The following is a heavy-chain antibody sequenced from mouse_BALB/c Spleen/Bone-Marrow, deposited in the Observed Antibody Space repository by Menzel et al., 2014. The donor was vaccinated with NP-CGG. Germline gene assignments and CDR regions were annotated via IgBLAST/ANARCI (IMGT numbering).Heavy chain of an antibody. V-gene: IGHV14-3*02. D-gene: IGHD1-1*01. CDR2: IDPANGNT. J-gene: IGHJ3*01. Sequence: VQLQQSGAELVKPGASVKLSCTPSGFNIKDTHMHWVKQRPEQGLEWIGGIDPANGNTKYDPNFQGKATKTADTSSNTAYLQLSSLTSEDTAVYYCARDYANTAWFASWGQGTLVTVS. CDR1: GFNIKDTH. CDR3: ARDYANTAWFAS.